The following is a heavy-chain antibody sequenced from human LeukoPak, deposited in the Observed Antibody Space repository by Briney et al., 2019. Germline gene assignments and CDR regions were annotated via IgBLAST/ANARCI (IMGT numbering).Heavy chain of an antibody. V-gene: IGHV4-31*03. CDR1: GGSISSGGYY. CDR3: ARGGVEAHSYESSGYWVY. J-gene: IGHJ4*02. Sequence: SETLSLTCTVSGGSISSGGYYWGWIRQHPGKGLEWIGYIYYSGSAYYNPSLRSRVSILLDTSKNQFSLKLSSVTAADTAVYYCARGGVEAHSYESSGYWVYWGQGTLVTVSS. CDR2: IYYSGSA. D-gene: IGHD3-22*01.